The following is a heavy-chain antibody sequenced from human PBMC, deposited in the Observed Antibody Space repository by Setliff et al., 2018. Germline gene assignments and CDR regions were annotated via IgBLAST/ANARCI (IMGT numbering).Heavy chain of an antibody. CDR2: ISAYNGNT. Sequence: ASVKVSCKASGYTFTSYGISWVRQAPGQGLEWMGWISAYNGNTNYARKLQGRVTMTTDTSTSTAYMELRSLRSDDTAVYYCAKEGRLVRGVIIHYHYYGMDVWGQGTTVTVSS. V-gene: IGHV1-18*01. CDR1: GYTFTSYG. CDR3: AKEGRLVRGVIIHYHYYGMDV. D-gene: IGHD3-10*01. J-gene: IGHJ6*02.